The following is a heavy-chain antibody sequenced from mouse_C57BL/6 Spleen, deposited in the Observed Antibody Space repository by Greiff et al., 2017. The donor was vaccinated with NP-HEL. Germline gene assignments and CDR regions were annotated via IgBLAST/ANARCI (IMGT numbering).Heavy chain of an antibody. J-gene: IGHJ2*01. D-gene: IGHD1-1*01. CDR3: ARRYGSSYPYYFDY. V-gene: IGHV1-80*01. CDR1: GYAFSSYW. Sequence: VQLQQSGAELVKPGASVKISCKASGYAFSSYWMNWVKQRPGKGLEWIGQIYPGDGDTNYNGKFKGKATLTADKSSSTAYMQLSSLTSEDSAVYFCARRYGSSYPYYFDYWGQGTTLTVSS. CDR2: IYPGDGDT.